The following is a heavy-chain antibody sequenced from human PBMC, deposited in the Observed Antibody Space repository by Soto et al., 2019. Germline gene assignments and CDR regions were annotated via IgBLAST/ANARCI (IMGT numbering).Heavy chain of an antibody. Sequence: QVQLVQSGAEVKKPGSSVKVSCKASGGTFSSYAISWVRQAPGQGLEWMGGIIPIFGTANYAQKFQGRVTIAADESTSTAYMELSSLRSEDTAVYYCAGRPTRAVAASGFDYLGQGTLVTVSS. D-gene: IGHD6-19*01. CDR1: GGTFSSYA. V-gene: IGHV1-69*19. CDR3: AGRPTRAVAASGFDY. CDR2: IIPIFGTA. J-gene: IGHJ4*02.